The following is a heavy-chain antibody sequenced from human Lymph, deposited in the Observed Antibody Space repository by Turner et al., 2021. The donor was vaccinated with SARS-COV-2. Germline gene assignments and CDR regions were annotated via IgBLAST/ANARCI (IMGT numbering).Heavy chain of an antibody. J-gene: IGHJ4*02. CDR3: ARDSSGSGTLDY. CDR2: ISYDGSNK. Sequence: QVQLVESGGGVVQPGRSLRLACAASGFTFNNYAMHWVRQAPGKGLGWVAVISYDGSNKYYADSVKGRFTISRDNSKNTLYLQMNSLRAEDTAVYYCARDSSGSGTLDYWGQGTLVTVSS. D-gene: IGHD3-10*01. CDR1: GFTFNNYA. V-gene: IGHV3-30-3*01.